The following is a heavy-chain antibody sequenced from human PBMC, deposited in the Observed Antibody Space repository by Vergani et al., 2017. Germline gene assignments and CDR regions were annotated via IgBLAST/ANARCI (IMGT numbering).Heavy chain of an antibody. Sequence: VQMVESGGGVVQPGRSLRLSCAGSGFTLSSHAMHWVRQAPGKGLEWVAFIWYDGSNKYYADSVKGRFTISRDNSKNTLYLQMNSLRAEDTAVYYCAKDPSSWYLYYYYMDVWGKGTTVTVSS. CDR2: IWYDGSNK. D-gene: IGHD6-13*01. J-gene: IGHJ6*03. V-gene: IGHV3-30*02. CDR3: AKDPSSWYLYYYYMDV. CDR1: GFTLSSHA.